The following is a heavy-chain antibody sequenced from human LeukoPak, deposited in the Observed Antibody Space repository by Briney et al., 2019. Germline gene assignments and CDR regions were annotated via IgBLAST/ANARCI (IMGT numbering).Heavy chain of an antibody. J-gene: IGHJ4*02. V-gene: IGHV4-34*01. Sequence: PSETLSLTCAVYGGSFSGYYWSWIRQPAGKGLEWIGEINHSGSTNYNPSLKSRVTISVDTSKNQFSLKLSSVTAADTAVYYCARGRRLLAAAGVKEFDYWGQGTLVTVSS. CDR1: GGSFSGYY. CDR3: ARGRRLLAAAGVKEFDY. D-gene: IGHD6-13*01. CDR2: INHSGST.